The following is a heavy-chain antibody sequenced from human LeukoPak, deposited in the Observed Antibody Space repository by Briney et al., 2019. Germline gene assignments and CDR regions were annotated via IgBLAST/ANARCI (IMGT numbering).Heavy chain of an antibody. CDR2: ISAYNGNT. D-gene: IGHD6-19*01. Sequence: ASVKVSCKASGYTLTSYGISWVRQAPGQGLEWMGWISAYNGNTNYAQKLQGRVTMTTDTSTSTAFMELRSLRSDDTAVYYCATTKGQWLVTYYFDYWGQGTLVTVSS. CDR3: ATTKGQWLVTYYFDY. V-gene: IGHV1-18*01. J-gene: IGHJ4*02. CDR1: GYTLTSYG.